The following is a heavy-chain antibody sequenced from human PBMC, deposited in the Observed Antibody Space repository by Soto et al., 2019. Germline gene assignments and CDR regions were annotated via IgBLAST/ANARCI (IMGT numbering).Heavy chain of an antibody. J-gene: IGHJ4*02. CDR2: IYPGDSDS. D-gene: IGHD2-2*01. Sequence: GESLKISCKGSGFTFTSYWIAWVRQMPGKGLEWMGIIYPGDSDSSYSPSFQGQVTISADKSINTAYLHWSSLKASDTAIYYCAQHEGYCSTTTCSNFDYWGQGTLVTVFS. CDR3: AQHEGYCSTTTCSNFDY. CDR1: GFTFTSYW. V-gene: IGHV5-51*01.